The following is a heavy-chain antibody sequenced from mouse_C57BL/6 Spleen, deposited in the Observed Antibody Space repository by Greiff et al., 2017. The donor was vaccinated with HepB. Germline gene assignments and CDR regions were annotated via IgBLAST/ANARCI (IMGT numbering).Heavy chain of an antibody. D-gene: IGHD1-3*01. Sequence: VQLQQSGPELVKPGASVKISCKASGYSFTGYYMNWVKQSPEKSLEWIGEINPSTGGTTYNQKFKAKATLTVDKSSSTAYMQLKSLTSEDSAVYYCARGVKGFAYWGQGTLVTVSA. CDR3: ARGVKGFAY. J-gene: IGHJ3*01. CDR1: GYSFTGYY. V-gene: IGHV1-42*01. CDR2: INPSTGGT.